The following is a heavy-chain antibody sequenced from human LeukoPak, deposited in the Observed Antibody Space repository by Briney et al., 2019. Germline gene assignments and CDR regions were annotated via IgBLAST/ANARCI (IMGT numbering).Heavy chain of an antibody. Sequence: SETLSLTCTVSGGSISSYYWSWIRQPPGKGLEWIGYIYYSGSTNYNPSLKSRVTIPVDTSKNQFSLKLSSVTAADTAVYYCARAGEMATRVDYWGQGTLVTVSS. CDR1: GGSISSYY. J-gene: IGHJ4*02. CDR3: ARAGEMATRVDY. D-gene: IGHD5-24*01. V-gene: IGHV4-59*01. CDR2: IYYSGST.